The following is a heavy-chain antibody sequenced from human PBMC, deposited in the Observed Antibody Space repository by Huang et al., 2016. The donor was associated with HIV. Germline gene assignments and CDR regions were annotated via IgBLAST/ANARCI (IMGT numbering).Heavy chain of an antibody. CDR1: GFTFSSYW. CDR2: SKRDGSST. V-gene: IGHV3-74*01. J-gene: IGHJ4*02. CDR3: ARGSRQGKYYYGSGTAY. Sequence: EVQLVESGGGLVQPGGSLRLSCAASGFTFSSYWMHWVRQVPGKGLGWGSHSKRDGSSTSYADSVKGRFTSSRDNAKNTLYLQMNSLRAEDTAVYYCARGSRQGKYYYGSGTAYWGQGTLVTVSS. D-gene: IGHD3-10*01.